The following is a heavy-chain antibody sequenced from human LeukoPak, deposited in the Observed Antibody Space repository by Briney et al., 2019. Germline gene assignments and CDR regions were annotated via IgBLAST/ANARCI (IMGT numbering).Heavy chain of an antibody. J-gene: IGHJ5*02. Sequence: ASVTVSCKASGYTFTGYYMHWVRQAPGQGLEWMGWINPNSGGTNYAQKFQGRVTMTRDTSISTAYMELSRLRSDDTAVYYCAMGGGHCSSTSCYRSWFDPWGQGTLVTVSS. CDR2: INPNSGGT. D-gene: IGHD2-2*02. CDR3: AMGGGHCSSTSCYRSWFDP. CDR1: GYTFTGYY. V-gene: IGHV1-2*02.